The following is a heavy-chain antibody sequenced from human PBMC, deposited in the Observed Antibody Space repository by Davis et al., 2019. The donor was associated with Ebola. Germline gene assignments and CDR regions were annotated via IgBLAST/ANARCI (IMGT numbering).Heavy chain of an antibody. V-gene: IGHV1-3*01. Sequence: AASVKVSCKASGYTFTSYAMHWVRQAPGQRLEWMGWINAGNGNTKYSQKFQGRVTITRDTSASTAYMELSSLRSEDTAVYYCASLELRGRYYGMDVWGQGTTVTVSS. CDR3: ASLELRGRYYGMDV. D-gene: IGHD1-7*01. CDR1: GYTFTSYA. J-gene: IGHJ6*02. CDR2: INAGNGNT.